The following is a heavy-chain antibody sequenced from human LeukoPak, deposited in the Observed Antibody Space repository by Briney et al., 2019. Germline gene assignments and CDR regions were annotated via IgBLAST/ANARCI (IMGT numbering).Heavy chain of an antibody. CDR1: GGSISSYY. J-gene: IGHJ6*02. V-gene: IGHV4-59*01. CDR3: ARRLQNYYGMDV. CDR2: IYYSGST. Sequence: SETLSLTCTVSGGSISSYYWSWIRQPPGKGLEWIGYIYYSGSTNYNPSLKSRVTISVDTSKNQFSLKLSSVTAVDTAVYYCARRLQNYYGMDVWGQGTTVTVSS. D-gene: IGHD4-11*01.